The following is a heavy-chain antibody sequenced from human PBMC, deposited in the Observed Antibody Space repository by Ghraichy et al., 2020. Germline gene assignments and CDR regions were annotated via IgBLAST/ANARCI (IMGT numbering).Heavy chain of an antibody. V-gene: IGHV3-13*01. CDR3: ARAVYYYDGSFYQRYFDL. Sequence: GGSLRLSCAASGFTFSSYDMHWVRQGAGKGLEWVSGIGTAGDANYSGSVKGRFTTSRENAKNSFYLQLNSLGAGDTAVYFCARAVYYYDGSFYQRYFDLFGRGSPVAVSS. CDR1: GFTFSSYD. D-gene: IGHD3-22*01. CDR2: IGTAGDA. J-gene: IGHJ2*01.